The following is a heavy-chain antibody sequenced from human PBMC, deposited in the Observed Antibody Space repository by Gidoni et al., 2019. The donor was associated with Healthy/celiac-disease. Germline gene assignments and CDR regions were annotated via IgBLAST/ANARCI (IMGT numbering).Heavy chain of an antibody. Sequence: QVQLQESGPGLVKPSQTLSLTCTFSGGSISSGSYYWSWIRQPAGKGLEWFGRIYTSGRTNYNPSLKSRVTISVDTSKNQFSLKLSSVTAADTAVYYCARGWFGERYYYYGMDVWGQGTTVTVSS. CDR2: IYTSGRT. CDR1: GGSISSGSYY. D-gene: IGHD3-10*01. CDR3: ARGWFGERYYYYGMDV. V-gene: IGHV4-61*02. J-gene: IGHJ6*02.